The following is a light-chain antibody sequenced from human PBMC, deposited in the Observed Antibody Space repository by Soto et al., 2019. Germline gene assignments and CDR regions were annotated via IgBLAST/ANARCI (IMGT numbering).Light chain of an antibody. CDR1: SSDVANDKF. V-gene: IGLV2-14*02. J-gene: IGLJ1*01. Sequence: QSVLTQPASVSGSPGQSINASCTGASSDVANDKFVSWYQQHPGKAPKLMIYEGTKRPSGVPDRFSGSKSGNTASLTVSGLQAEDEADYYCTSYAGSNIYVFGPGTKVTVL. CDR2: EGT. CDR3: TSYAGSNIYV.